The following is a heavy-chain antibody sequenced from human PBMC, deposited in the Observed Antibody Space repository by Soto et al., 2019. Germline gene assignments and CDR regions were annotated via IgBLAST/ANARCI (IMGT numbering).Heavy chain of an antibody. V-gene: IGHV1-58*01. CDR2: IVVGSGNT. CDR3: AAERAIDLGFDP. Sequence: GASVKVSCKASGFTFTSSAVQWVRQARGQRLEWIGWIVVGSGNTNYAQKFQERVTITRDMSTSTAYMELSSLRSEDTAVYYCAAERAIDLGFDPWGQGTLVTVSS. CDR1: GFTFTSSA. J-gene: IGHJ5*02.